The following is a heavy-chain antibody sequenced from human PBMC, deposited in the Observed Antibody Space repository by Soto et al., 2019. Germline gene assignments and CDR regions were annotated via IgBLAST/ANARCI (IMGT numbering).Heavy chain of an antibody. CDR3: ARRFPDYDYVWGSYRPQGKYFDY. J-gene: IGHJ4*02. V-gene: IGHV4-39*01. CDR2: IYYSGST. CDR1: GGSISSSSYY. D-gene: IGHD3-16*02. Sequence: TLSLTCTVSGGSISSSSYYWGWIRQPPGKGLEWIGGIYYSGSTYYNPSLKSRVTISVDTSKNQFSLKLSSVTAADTAVYYCARRFPDYDYVWGSYRPQGKYFDYWGQGTLVTVSS.